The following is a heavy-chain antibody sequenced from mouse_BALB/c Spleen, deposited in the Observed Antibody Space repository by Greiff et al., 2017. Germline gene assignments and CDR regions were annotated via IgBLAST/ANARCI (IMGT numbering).Heavy chain of an antibody. Sequence: EVQGVESGGGLVKPGGSLKLSCAASGFAFSSYDMSWVRQTPEKRLEWVAYISSGGGSTYYPDTVKGRFTISRDNAKNTLYLQMSSLRSEDTAMYYCARQGGNWGQGTLVTVSA. J-gene: IGHJ3*01. V-gene: IGHV5-12-1*01. CDR2: ISSGGGST. CDR1: GFAFSSYD. CDR3: ARQGGN.